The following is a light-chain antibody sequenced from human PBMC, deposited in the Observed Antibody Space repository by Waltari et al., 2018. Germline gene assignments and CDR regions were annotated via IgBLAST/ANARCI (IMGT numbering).Light chain of an antibody. V-gene: IGKV2-29*02. CDR1: QSLLHNNGNTY. Sequence: DIVLTQTPLSLPVTPGEPASISCRSSQSLLHNNGNTYLYWYLQKPGQPPRLLIYRVSNRFSGVPGRFSGSGSSTDFTLKISRVEAEDVGVYYCMQALQNPLTFGGGTKVEIK. CDR3: MQALQNPLT. J-gene: IGKJ4*01. CDR2: RVS.